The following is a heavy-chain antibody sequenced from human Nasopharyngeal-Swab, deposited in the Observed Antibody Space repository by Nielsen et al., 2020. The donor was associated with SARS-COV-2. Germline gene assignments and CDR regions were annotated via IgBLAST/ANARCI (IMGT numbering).Heavy chain of an antibody. CDR1: GFTFGDYA. CDR2: IRSKAYGGTT. J-gene: IGHJ4*02. D-gene: IGHD3-3*01. V-gene: IGHV3-49*04. Sequence: GSLRLSCTASGFTFGDYAMSWVRQAPGKGLEWVGFIRSKAYGGTTEYAASVKGRFTISRDDSKSIAYLQMNSLKTEGTAVYYCTRDDFWSGYYLLWGQGTLVTVSS. CDR3: TRDDFWSGYYLL.